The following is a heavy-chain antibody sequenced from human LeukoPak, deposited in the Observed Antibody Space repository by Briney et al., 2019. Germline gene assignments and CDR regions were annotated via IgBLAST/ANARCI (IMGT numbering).Heavy chain of an antibody. CDR2: ISGNTTTM. CDR1: GFTFSNYA. CDR3: ARAGGYTYGYRDY. Sequence: GGSLRLSCVASGFTFSNYAMNWVRQAPGKGLEWLSYISGNTTTMYYADSVEGRFSISRDNAKNSLYLQMNSLRAEDTAVYYCARAGGYTYGYRDYWGQGILVTVSS. V-gene: IGHV3-48*01. D-gene: IGHD5-18*01. J-gene: IGHJ4*02.